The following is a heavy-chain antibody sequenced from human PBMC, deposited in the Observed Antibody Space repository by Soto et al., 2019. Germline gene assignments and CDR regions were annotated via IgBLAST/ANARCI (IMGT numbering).Heavy chain of an antibody. Sequence: GGSLRLSRSSSGFTFVITYMSWLLKAPGEGREWFSTIDGSGGITYYADSVKGRFTISRDNSRNTVYLQMNNLRGDDTALYYCVKNSGWFNTWGQGALVTVSS. J-gene: IGHJ5*02. CDR2: IDGSGGIT. CDR1: GFTFVITY. CDR3: VKNSGWFNT. D-gene: IGHD3-10*01. V-gene: IGHV3-23*01.